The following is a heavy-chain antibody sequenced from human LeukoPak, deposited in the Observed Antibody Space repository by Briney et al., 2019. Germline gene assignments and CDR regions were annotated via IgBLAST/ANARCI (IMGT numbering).Heavy chain of an antibody. D-gene: IGHD2-2*01. V-gene: IGHV1-8*03. J-gene: IGHJ5*02. CDR1: GYTFTSYD. CDR2: MNPNSGNT. CDR3: ARARKTYCSSTSCYVVRWFDP. Sequence: ASVKVSCKASGYTFTSYDINWVRQATGQGLEWMGWMNPNSGNTGYAQKFQGRVTIIRDTSISTAYMELSSLRSEDTAVYYCARARKTYCSSTSCYVVRWFDPWGQGTLVTVSS.